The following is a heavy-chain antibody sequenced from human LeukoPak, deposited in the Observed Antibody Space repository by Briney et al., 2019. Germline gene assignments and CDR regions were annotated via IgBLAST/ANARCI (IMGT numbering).Heavy chain of an antibody. CDR1: GGSISSGDYY. CDR3: ARAPYYYDSSGYYSYYYYYYMDV. J-gene: IGHJ6*03. Sequence: SETLSLTCTVSGGSISSGDYYWSWIRQPPGKGLEWIGYIYYSGSTYYNPSLKSRVTISVDTSKNQFSLKLSSVTAADTAVYYCARAPYYYDSSGYYSYYYYYYMDVWGKGTTVTASS. V-gene: IGHV4-30-4*08. D-gene: IGHD3-22*01. CDR2: IYYSGST.